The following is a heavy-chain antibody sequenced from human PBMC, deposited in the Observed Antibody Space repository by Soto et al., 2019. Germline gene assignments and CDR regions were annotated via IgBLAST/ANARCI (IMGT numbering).Heavy chain of an antibody. V-gene: IGHV4-4*02. CDR2: IFQSGST. J-gene: IGHJ5*02. CDR3: ARGRGRYSSGWSWFDR. Sequence: SETLSLTCGVSGGTIRSPDWWTWVRQPPGKGLEWIGEIFQSGSTNYTPSLESRVTISVDKSKNQFSLTLTSVTAADTAVYFCARGRGRYSSGWSWFDRWGQGILVTVSS. D-gene: IGHD6-19*01. CDR1: GGTIRSPDW.